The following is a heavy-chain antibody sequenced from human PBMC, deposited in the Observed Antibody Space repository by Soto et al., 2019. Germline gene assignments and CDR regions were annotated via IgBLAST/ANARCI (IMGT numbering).Heavy chain of an antibody. V-gene: IGHV3-49*03. J-gene: IGHJ4*02. Sequence: GGSLRLSCTASGFTFGDYAMSWFRQAPGKGLEWVGFIRSKAYGGTTEYAASVKGRFTISRDDSKSIAYLQMNSLKSEGTAVYYCTRAGIYYDSSGPDYWGQGTLVTVSA. CDR1: GFTFGDYA. D-gene: IGHD3-22*01. CDR3: TRAGIYYDSSGPDY. CDR2: IRSKAYGGTT.